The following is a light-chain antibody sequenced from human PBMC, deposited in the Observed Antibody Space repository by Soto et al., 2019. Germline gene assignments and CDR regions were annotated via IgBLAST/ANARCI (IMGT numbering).Light chain of an antibody. Sequence: EVVLTQSPGTLSLSPGERATLSCRASQSVSRRYLAWYQQKPGQAPRLLIFGPSSRATGIPDRFSGSGSGTDFTLTISSLELEYFAVYYCLQYDTSPPRYTFGQGTKLEIK. V-gene: IGKV3-20*01. CDR1: QSVSRRY. CDR3: LQYDTSPPRYT. J-gene: IGKJ2*01. CDR2: GPS.